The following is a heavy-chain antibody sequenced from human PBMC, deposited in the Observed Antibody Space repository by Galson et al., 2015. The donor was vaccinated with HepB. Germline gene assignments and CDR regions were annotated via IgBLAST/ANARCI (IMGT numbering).Heavy chain of an antibody. J-gene: IGHJ4*02. D-gene: IGHD4-23*01. CDR1: GFSLRVSGMG. CDR2: INWNDDK. CDR3: ARSLGQVGTYFDD. V-gene: IGHV2-5*01. Sequence: PALVTPTQTLTLTCTFSGFSLRVSGMGVGWIRQPPGKALEWLAFINWNDDKRYNPSMKNRLTIIKDTFKNQVILRMTSMDPADTATYYCARSLGQVGTYFDDGGQGSPITVSA.